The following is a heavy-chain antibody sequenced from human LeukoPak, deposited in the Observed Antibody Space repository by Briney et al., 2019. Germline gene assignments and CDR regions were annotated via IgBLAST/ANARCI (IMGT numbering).Heavy chain of an antibody. J-gene: IGHJ4*02. CDR3: AREHSSSWYESFDY. CDR2: ISYDGSNK. CDR1: GFTFSSYA. D-gene: IGHD6-13*01. V-gene: IGHV3-30-3*01. Sequence: QSGGSLRLSCAASGFTFSSYAMSWVRQAPGKGLEWVAVISYDGSNKYYADSVKGRFTISRDNSKNTLYLQMNSLRAEDTAVYYCAREHSSSWYESFDYWGQGTLVTVSS.